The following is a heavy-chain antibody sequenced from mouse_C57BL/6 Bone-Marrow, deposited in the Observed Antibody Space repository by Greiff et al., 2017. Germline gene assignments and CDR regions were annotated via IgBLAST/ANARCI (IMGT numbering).Heavy chain of an antibody. Sequence: EVQRVESGGDLVKPGGSLKLSCAASGFTFSSYGMSWVRQTPDKRLEWVATISSGGSYTYYPDSVKGRFTISRDTAKNTLYLQMSSLKSEDTAMYYCARRSYYGSSYVGFAYWGQGTLVTVSA. CDR2: ISSGGSYT. J-gene: IGHJ3*01. D-gene: IGHD1-1*01. V-gene: IGHV5-6*01. CDR1: GFTFSSYG. CDR3: ARRSYYGSSYVGFAY.